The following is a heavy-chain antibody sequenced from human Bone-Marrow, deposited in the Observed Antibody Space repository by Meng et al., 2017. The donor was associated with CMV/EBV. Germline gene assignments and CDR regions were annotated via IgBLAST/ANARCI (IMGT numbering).Heavy chain of an antibody. J-gene: IGHJ4*02. V-gene: IGHV3-72*01. CDR3: VKDFRGAGDY. D-gene: IGHD4-17*01. CDR2: IRNKAAAYST. CDR1: GFSFSDQY. Sequence: GGSLKISCAASGFSFSDQYMDWVRQAPGKGLECVGRIRNKAAAYSTEYAASVKGRFTISRDDSKNTLYLQMNSLKIEDSAVYYCVKDFRGAGDYWGQGTPVTVSS.